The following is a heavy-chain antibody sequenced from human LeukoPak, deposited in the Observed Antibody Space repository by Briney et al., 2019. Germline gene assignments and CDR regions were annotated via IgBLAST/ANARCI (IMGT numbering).Heavy chain of an antibody. D-gene: IGHD3-10*01. CDR3: ARWTLYGSGSYYNVLDAFDI. V-gene: IGHV4-59*13. Sequence: SETLSLTCTVSGGSISSYFWTWIRQPPGKGLEWIGYIYYIGSTNYNPSLKSRVTVSVDTSKNQFSLRLSSVTAADTAVYYCARWTLYGSGSYYNVLDAFDIWGQGTMVTVSS. CDR1: GGSISSYF. CDR2: IYYIGST. J-gene: IGHJ3*02.